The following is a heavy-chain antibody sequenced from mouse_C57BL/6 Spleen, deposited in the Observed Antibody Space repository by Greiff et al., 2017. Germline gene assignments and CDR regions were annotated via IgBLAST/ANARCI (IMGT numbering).Heavy chain of an antibody. CDR2: IYPGDGDT. V-gene: IGHV1-82*01. CDR1: GYAFSSSW. J-gene: IGHJ2*01. CDR3: ARGDDDGYYSDY. Sequence: VQLQQSGPELVKPGASVKISCKASGYAFSSSWMNWVKQRPGKGLEWIGRIYPGDGDTTYNGKFKGKATLTADESSSTAYMQLSSLTSEDSTVYFCARGDDDGYYSDYWVQGTTLTVSS. D-gene: IGHD2-3*01.